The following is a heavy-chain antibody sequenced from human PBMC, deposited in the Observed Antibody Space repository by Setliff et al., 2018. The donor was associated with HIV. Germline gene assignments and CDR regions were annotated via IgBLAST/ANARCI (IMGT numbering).Heavy chain of an antibody. CDR2: IYYSGST. D-gene: IGHD5-18*01. V-gene: IGHV4-39*01. J-gene: IGHJ4*02. Sequence: PSETLSLTCTVSGGSISSSTYYWGWIRQPPGKGLEWLGTIYYSGSTYYNPSLTSRLTISVDTSNNKYSLKLSSVTAADTAVYYCARRDGYSYGFYFDYWGQGTLVTVSS. CDR1: GGSISSSTYY. CDR3: ARRDGYSYGFYFDY.